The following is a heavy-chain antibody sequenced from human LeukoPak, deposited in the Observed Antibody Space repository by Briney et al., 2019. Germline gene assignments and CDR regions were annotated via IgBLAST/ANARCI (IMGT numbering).Heavy chain of an antibody. J-gene: IGHJ4*02. CDR1: GYTFTSSY. CDR2: INPVGGST. D-gene: IGHD5-12*01. CDR3: ARGLRDYVDY. Sequence: GASVKVSCKASGYTFTSSYMHWVRQAPGQGLEWMGIINPVGGSTSYAQNFQGRVTMTRDTSTSTVYMELSSLRSEDTAVYYCARGLRDYVDYWGQGTLVTVSS. V-gene: IGHV1-46*01.